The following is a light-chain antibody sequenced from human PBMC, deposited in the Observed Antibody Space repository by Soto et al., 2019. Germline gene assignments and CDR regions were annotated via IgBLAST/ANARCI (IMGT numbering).Light chain of an antibody. CDR3: QSYDSRLSGSV. CDR1: SSNIGAGHD. CDR2: GNS. J-gene: IGLJ2*01. Sequence: QSVLTQPPSVSGAPGQRVTISCTGSSSNIGAGHDVHWYQQLPGTAPKLLIYGNSNRPSGVPDRFSGSKSGTSASLAITGLQAEDEADYYCQSYDSRLSGSVFGGGTKLTVL. V-gene: IGLV1-40*01.